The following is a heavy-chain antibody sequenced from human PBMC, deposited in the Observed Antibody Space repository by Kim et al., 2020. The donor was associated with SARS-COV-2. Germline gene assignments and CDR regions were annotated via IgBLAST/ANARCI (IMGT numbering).Heavy chain of an antibody. Sequence: GGSLRLSCAASGFTFSSYGMHWVRQAPGKGLEWVAVIWYDGSNKYYADSVKGRFTISRDNSKNTLYLQMNSLRAEDTAVYYCARDFYCSSTSCYGHYFDYWGQGTLVTVSS. CDR1: GFTFSSYG. V-gene: IGHV3-33*01. D-gene: IGHD2-2*01. CDR2: IWYDGSNK. J-gene: IGHJ4*02. CDR3: ARDFYCSSTSCYGHYFDY.